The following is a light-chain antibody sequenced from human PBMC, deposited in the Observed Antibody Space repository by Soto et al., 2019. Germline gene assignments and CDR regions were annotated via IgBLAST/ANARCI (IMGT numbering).Light chain of an antibody. CDR1: QSVLYSSDNK. CDR2: WAS. Sequence: DIVMTQSPDPLAVFLGERSTIHCKSRQSVLYSSDNKLAWYKQKPGQPPKMLIYWASTRESGVPDRFSASAFGTDFTLTFSSLQAEEGAVDDGQPLYSFPLTCGPGAKVEI. J-gene: IGKJ3*01. V-gene: IGKV4-1*01. CDR3: QPLYSFPLT.